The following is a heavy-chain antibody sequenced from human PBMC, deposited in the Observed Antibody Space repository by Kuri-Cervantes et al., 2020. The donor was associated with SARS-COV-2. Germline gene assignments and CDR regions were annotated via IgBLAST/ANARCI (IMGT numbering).Heavy chain of an antibody. D-gene: IGHD1-1*01. J-gene: IGHJ5*02. CDR1: GGSISSYY. CDR2: IYTSGST. CDR3: ARQGLETPYNWFDP. V-gene: IGHV4-4*07. Sequence: SETLSLTCTVSGGSISSYYWSWIRQPAGKGLEWIGRIYTSGSTNYNPSLKSRVTISVDTSKNQFSLKLSSVTAADTAVYYCARQGLETPYNWFDPWGQGNLVTVSS.